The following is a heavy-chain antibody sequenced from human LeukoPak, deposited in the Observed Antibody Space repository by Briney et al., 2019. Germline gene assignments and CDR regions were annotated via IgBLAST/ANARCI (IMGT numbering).Heavy chain of an antibody. D-gene: IGHD1-26*01. J-gene: IGHJ3*02. Sequence: ASVTVSCKASGGTFSSYAISWVRQAPGQGLEWMGGIIPIFGTANYAQKFQGRVTITTDESTSTAYMELSSLRSEDTAVYYCARETQVGATSPAAFDIWGQGTMVTVSS. CDR2: IIPIFGTA. V-gene: IGHV1-69*05. CDR3: ARETQVGATSPAAFDI. CDR1: GGTFSSYA.